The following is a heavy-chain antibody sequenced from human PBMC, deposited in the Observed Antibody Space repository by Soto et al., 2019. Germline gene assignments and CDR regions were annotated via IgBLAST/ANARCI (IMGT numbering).Heavy chain of an antibody. V-gene: IGHV4-4*02. J-gene: IGHJ6*02. CDR2: IYHSGST. D-gene: IGHD3-10*01. CDR3: ARDRDKFPLAHPYCSGNVAHGMDV. CDR1: GGAISSSNW. Sequence: QVQLQESGPGLVKPSGTLSLTCAVSGGAISSSNWWSWVRQPPGKGLEWIGEIYHSGSTNYNPSLRSRVTISVDKSKNQYCVKLSSVSAAGTAVYYSARDRDKFPLAHPYCSGNVAHGMDVWGQGTTVAVSS.